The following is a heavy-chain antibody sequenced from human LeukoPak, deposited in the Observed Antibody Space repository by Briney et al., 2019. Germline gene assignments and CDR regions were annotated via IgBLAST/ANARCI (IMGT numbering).Heavy chain of an antibody. CDR3: ARGGFCSGGSCLSDYYGLDV. V-gene: IGHV3-72*01. Sequence: GGSLRLSCAASGFTLSDHYMAWVRQAPGKGLEWVGRSRNEPNGYTTEYAASVKGRFTISRDDSKNSLFLQMNSLKSEDAAVYYCARGGFCSGGSCLSDYYGLDVWGQGTTVTVSS. CDR2: SRNEPNGYTT. J-gene: IGHJ6*02. D-gene: IGHD2-15*01. CDR1: GFTLSDHY.